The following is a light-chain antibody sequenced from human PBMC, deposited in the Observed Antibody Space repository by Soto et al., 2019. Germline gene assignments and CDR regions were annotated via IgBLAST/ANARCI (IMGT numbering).Light chain of an antibody. Sequence: DIQLTPSLCTLSASVGDRVTLTCRASQSLNSRLAWYQQRPGKAPKLLIYDASTLESGVPSRFSGGGSGTEFTLTINNLQPDDLATYICQQYKSYSTFGRGTKVDIK. V-gene: IGKV1-5*01. J-gene: IGKJ1*01. CDR3: QQYKSYST. CDR2: DAS. CDR1: QSLNSR.